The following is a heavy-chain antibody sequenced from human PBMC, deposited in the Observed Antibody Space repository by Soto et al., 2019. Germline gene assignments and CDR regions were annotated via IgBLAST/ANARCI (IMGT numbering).Heavy chain of an antibody. V-gene: IGHV3-66*01. CDR3: ARDTLRYGMDD. Sequence: EVQLVESGGGLVQSGGSLRLSCAVSGFTVSSNSMSWVRQAPGKGLEWVSVIYSGGSTYYADSVKGRFTISRDNSKNTLYLQMNSPSAEDTAVYYCARDTLRYGMDDWGQGTTVTVSS. CDR1: GFTVSSNS. CDR2: IYSGGST. J-gene: IGHJ6*02.